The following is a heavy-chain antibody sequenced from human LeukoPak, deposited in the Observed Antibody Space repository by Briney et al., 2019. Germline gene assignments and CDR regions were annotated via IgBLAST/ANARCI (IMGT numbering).Heavy chain of an antibody. J-gene: IGHJ6*03. D-gene: IGHD6-19*01. Sequence: PSETLSLTCTVSGVSISSDNYYSGWIRQPPGKGLEWIGSISHTGNTFYNPSLQSRVTISVDTSNNQFSLKLSSVTAADTAVYYCASSLMRYSRGWSYMDVWGKGTTVSVSS. CDR1: GVSISSDNYY. V-gene: IGHV4-39*07. CDR3: ASSLMRYSRGWSYMDV. CDR2: ISHTGNT.